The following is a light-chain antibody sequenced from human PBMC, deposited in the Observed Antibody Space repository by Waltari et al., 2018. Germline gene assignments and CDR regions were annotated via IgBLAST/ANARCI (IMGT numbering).Light chain of an antibody. CDR3: QQYNDWPPT. J-gene: IGKJ1*01. CDR2: GAS. CDR1: QTVSSN. Sequence: EIVMTQPPATLSVSPGERVTLSCRASQTVSSNLAWYQQKPGQAPRLLISGASTRATGIPARFSGSGSGTEFTLTISSLQSEDSAIFYCQQYNDWPPTFGQGTKVEIK. V-gene: IGKV3-15*01.